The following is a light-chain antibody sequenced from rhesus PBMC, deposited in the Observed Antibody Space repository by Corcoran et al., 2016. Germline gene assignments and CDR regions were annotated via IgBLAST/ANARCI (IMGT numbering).Light chain of an antibody. V-gene: IGKV2-104*02. Sequence: DIVMTQTPLSLPVTPGEPASISCRSSQSLLDSEDGNTYLDWYLQKPGQSPQLLISEVSTRASGVPSRCRGSGSDTDFTLKISRVEAEDVGVYYCMQALEFPYSFGQGTKVEIK. CDR3: MQALEFPYS. CDR1: QSLLDSEDGNTY. J-gene: IGKJ2*01. CDR2: EVS.